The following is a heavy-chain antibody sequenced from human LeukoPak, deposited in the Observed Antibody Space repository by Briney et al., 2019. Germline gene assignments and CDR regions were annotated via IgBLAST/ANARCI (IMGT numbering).Heavy chain of an antibody. J-gene: IGHJ4*02. Sequence: SETLSLTCTASGGSISSYYWSWIRQPPGKGLEWIGYIYYSGSTNYNPSLKSRVTISVDTSKNQFSLKLSSVTAADTAVYYCARARTAAYSSGWYYFDYWGQGTLVTVSS. CDR3: ARARTAAYSSGWYYFDY. D-gene: IGHD6-19*01. CDR2: IYYSGST. CDR1: GGSISSYY. V-gene: IGHV4-59*01.